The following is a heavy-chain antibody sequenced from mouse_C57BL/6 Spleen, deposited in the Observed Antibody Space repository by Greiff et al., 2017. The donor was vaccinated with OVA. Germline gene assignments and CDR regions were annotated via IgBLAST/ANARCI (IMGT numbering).Heavy chain of an antibody. Sequence: DVQLQESGGGLVKPGGSLKLSCAASGFTFSDYGMHWVRQAPEKGLEWVAYISSGSSTIYYADTVKGRFTISRDNAKNTLFLQMTSLRSEDTAMYYCANNGNFYAMDYWGQGTSVTVSS. CDR2: ISSGSSTI. CDR1: GFTFSDYG. D-gene: IGHD2-1*01. J-gene: IGHJ4*01. V-gene: IGHV5-17*01. CDR3: ANNGNFYAMDY.